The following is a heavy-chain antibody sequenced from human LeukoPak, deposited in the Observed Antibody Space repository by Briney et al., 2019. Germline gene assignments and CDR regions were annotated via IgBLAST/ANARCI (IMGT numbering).Heavy chain of an antibody. D-gene: IGHD5-24*01. V-gene: IGHV3-11*04. CDR1: GFTFSDYY. CDR2: ISSSDNTI. CDR3: ARGFYTYDQ. Sequence: PGGSLKLSCAASGFTFSDYYLSWIRQAPGKGLEWVSSISSSDNTISYTDSVKGRFAISRDNAKNSLYLQMKSLRAEDTAVYYCARGFYTYDQWGQGTLVTVSS. J-gene: IGHJ5*02.